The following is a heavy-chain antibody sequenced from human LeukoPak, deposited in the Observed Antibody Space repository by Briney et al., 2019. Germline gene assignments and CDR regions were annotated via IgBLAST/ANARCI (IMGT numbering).Heavy chain of an antibody. Sequence: GGSLRLSCAASGFTFSSYSMNWVRQAPGKGLEWVSSISSSSSYIYYADSVKGRFTISRDNAKNSLYLQMNSLRAEDTAVYYCARDMKTTVTYDYWGQGTLVTVSS. CDR3: ARDMKTTVTYDY. CDR1: GFTFSSYS. CDR2: ISSSSSYI. D-gene: IGHD4-17*01. J-gene: IGHJ4*02. V-gene: IGHV3-21*01.